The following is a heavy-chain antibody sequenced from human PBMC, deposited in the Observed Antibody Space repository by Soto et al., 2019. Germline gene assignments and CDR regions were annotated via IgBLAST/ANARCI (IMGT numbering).Heavy chain of an antibody. V-gene: IGHV3-30-3*01. J-gene: IGHJ6*02. CDR1: GFTFGDYG. D-gene: IGHD2-15*01. CDR2: ISYDGSNK. CDR3: AAGYCSGGSCYRYGMDV. Sequence: GGSLRLSCTGSGFTFGDYGMSWFRQAPGKGLEWVAVISYDGSNKYYADSVKGRFTISRDNSKNTLYLQMNSLRAEDTALYYCAAGYCSGGSCYRYGMDVWGQGTTVTVSS.